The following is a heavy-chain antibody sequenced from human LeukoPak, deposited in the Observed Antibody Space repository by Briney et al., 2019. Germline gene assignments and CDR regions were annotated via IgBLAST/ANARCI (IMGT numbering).Heavy chain of an antibody. CDR3: ARACSSTSCYPTAFDI. CDR2: IFYVGST. D-gene: IGHD2-2*01. Sequence: SETLSLTCTVSGGSISSSSYYWGWFRQPPGKGLEWIANIFYVGSTYYNPSLKSRVTISVDTSKNQFSLKLSSVTAADTAVYYCARACSSTSCYPTAFDIWGQGTMVTVSS. J-gene: IGHJ3*02. V-gene: IGHV4-39*07. CDR1: GGSISSSSYY.